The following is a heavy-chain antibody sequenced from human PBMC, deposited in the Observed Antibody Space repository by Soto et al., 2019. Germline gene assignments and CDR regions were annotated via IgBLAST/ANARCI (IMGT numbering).Heavy chain of an antibody. Sequence: SETLSLTSTVSGASMSSYYWSWIRQPPGKGLECIGYIYTNGDINYSPSLKSRATISLDTSKNQFSLNLRSVTAADTAVYYCASTARVFAYWGQGTLVTVSS. CDR1: GASMSSYY. CDR3: ASTARVFAY. J-gene: IGHJ4*02. CDR2: IYTNGDI. D-gene: IGHD5-18*01. V-gene: IGHV4-59*01.